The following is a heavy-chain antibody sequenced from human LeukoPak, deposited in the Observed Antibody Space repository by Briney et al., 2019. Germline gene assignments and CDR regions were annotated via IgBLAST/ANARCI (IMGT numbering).Heavy chain of an antibody. Sequence: ASVKVSCKISGYTLTELSMHWVRQATGKGLEWMGGFDPEDGETIYAQKFQGRVTMTEDTSTDTAYMELSSLRSEDTAVYYCATVQKMATTPFDYWGQGTLVTVSS. CDR1: GYTLTELS. CDR2: FDPEDGET. J-gene: IGHJ4*02. CDR3: ATVQKMATTPFDY. V-gene: IGHV1-24*01. D-gene: IGHD5-24*01.